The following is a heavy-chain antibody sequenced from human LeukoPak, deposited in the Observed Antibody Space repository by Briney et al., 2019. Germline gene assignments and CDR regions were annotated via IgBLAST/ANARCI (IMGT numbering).Heavy chain of an antibody. CDR3: ARAAGWNYLDY. Sequence: SQTLSLTCTVSGGSLSRGDYYWSWIRPPPGKGLEWIGYIYYSGSTSYNPSLKSRVTISVDTSKNQFSLKLSSVTAADTAVYYCARAAGWNYLDYWGQGTLVTVSS. J-gene: IGHJ4*02. D-gene: IGHD1-7*01. CDR2: IYYSGST. CDR1: GGSLSRGDYY. V-gene: IGHV4-30-4*08.